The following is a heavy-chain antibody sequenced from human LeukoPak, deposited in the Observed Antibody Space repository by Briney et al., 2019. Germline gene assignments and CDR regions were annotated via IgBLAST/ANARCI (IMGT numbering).Heavy chain of an antibody. D-gene: IGHD3-22*01. V-gene: IGHV3-30*02. CDR1: GITFSSYG. CDR3: AKGGYYYDSSGNDY. J-gene: IGHJ4*02. Sequence: GGSLRLSCAASGITFSSYGMSWVRQAPGKGLEWVAFIRYDGSNKYYADSVKGRFTISRDNSKNTLYLQMNSLRAEDTAVYYCAKGGYYYDSSGNDYWGQGTLVIVSS. CDR2: IRYDGSNK.